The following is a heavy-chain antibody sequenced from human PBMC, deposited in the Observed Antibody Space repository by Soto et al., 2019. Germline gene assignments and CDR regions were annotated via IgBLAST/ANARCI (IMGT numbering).Heavy chain of an antibody. Sequence: SETLSLTCTVSGGSISTYYWSWIRQPPGKGLEWIGCIYYSGNTKYNPSLKSRVTMFVDTSKNQFSLILSSVTAADTAVYYCARGQYYDRGWLDPWGQGTLVTVSS. V-gene: IGHV4-59*01. CDR2: IYYSGNT. D-gene: IGHD3-3*01. CDR1: GGSISTYY. J-gene: IGHJ5*02. CDR3: ARGQYYDRGWLDP.